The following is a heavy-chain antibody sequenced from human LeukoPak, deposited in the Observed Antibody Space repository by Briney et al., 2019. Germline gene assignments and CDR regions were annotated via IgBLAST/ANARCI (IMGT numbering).Heavy chain of an antibody. Sequence: SETLSLTCSVPGASLRSDGIYWGWIRQSPGMGLEWISTVYHTGNTYYNPSLKSRVTISVDTSKNYFSLKLSSVTAADTAVYFCARSIFSSSFFFDYWGQGNLVTVSS. D-gene: IGHD6-13*01. J-gene: IGHJ4*02. CDR2: VYHTGNT. CDR1: GASLRSDGIY. V-gene: IGHV4-39*07. CDR3: ARSIFSSSFFFDY.